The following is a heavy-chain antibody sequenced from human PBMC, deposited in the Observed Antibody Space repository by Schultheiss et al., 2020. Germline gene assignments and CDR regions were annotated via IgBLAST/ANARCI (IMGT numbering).Heavy chain of an antibody. V-gene: IGHV1-18*04. Sequence: ASVKVSCKASGYLLSDYGISWVRQAPGQGLEWMGWINGYNQNTKYAQRFQGRVTMTTEASMSTAYMELRSLTSDDTAMYWCARSSQDYYYYGMDVWGQGTTVTVSS. CDR1: GYLLSDYG. J-gene: IGHJ6*02. D-gene: IGHD6-13*01. CDR3: ARSSQDYYYYGMDV. CDR2: INGYNQNT.